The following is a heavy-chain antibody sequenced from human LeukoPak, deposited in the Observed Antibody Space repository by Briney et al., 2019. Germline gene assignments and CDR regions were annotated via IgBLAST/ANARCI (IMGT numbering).Heavy chain of an antibody. CDR3: AKDLYRGYSYGLLDY. CDR1: GVTFSSYA. D-gene: IGHD5-18*01. Sequence: PGGSLRLSCAASGVTFSSYAMSWVRQALGKGLEWVSGISGRGGSTYYADSVKGRFTISRDDSKNTLYLQMNSLRAEDTAVYYCAKDLYRGYSYGLLDYWGQGTLVTVSS. J-gene: IGHJ4*02. CDR2: ISGRGGST. V-gene: IGHV3-23*01.